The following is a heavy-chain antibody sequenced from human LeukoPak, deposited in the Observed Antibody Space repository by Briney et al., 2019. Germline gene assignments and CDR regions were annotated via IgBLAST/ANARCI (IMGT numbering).Heavy chain of an antibody. Sequence: GGSLRLSCAASGFTFDDYAMHWVRQAPGKGLEWVSGISWNSGSIGYADSVKGRFTISRDNAKNSLYLQMNSLRAEDTALYYCAKGPYGSGSYYTSRGQGTLVTVSS. CDR2: ISWNSGSI. CDR3: AKGPYGSGSYYTS. V-gene: IGHV3-9*01. J-gene: IGHJ4*02. D-gene: IGHD3-10*01. CDR1: GFTFDDYA.